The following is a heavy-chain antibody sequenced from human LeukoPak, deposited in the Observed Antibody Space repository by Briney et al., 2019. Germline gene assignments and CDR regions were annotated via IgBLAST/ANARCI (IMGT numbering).Heavy chain of an antibody. CDR1: GFTFSSYW. CDR2: INSDESST. CDR3: ARDKGTSYLSSFDY. J-gene: IGHJ4*02. D-gene: IGHD6-6*01. Sequence: GGSLRLSCAASGFTFSSYWMHWVRQAPGKGLVWVSRINSDESSTSYADSVKGRFTISRDNSKNTLYLQMNSLRAADTAVYYCARDKGTSYLSSFDYWGQGTLITVSS. V-gene: IGHV3-74*01.